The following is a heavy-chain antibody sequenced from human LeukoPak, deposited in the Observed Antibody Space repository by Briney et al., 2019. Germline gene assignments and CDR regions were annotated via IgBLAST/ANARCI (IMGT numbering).Heavy chain of an antibody. Sequence: GGSLRLSCAASGFTFSNAWMNWVRQSPGKGREWVGRIKSKTDGGTIDYGAPVKGRFTISRDDSKNTLFLQMNSLKTEDTAMYHCTTGVRDSSGYYNFDYWGQGTLVTVSS. CDR2: IKSKTDGGTI. V-gene: IGHV3-15*01. CDR1: GFTFSNAW. CDR3: TTGVRDSSGYYNFDY. D-gene: IGHD3-22*01. J-gene: IGHJ4*02.